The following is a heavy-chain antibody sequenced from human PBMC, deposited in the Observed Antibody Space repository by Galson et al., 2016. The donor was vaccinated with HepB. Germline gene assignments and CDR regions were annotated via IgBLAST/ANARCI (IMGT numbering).Heavy chain of an antibody. D-gene: IGHD2-2*01. V-gene: IGHV3-33*01. CDR1: GFTCNNYG. J-gene: IGHJ4*02. Sequence: SLRLSCATSGFTCNNYGMHWVRQAPGKVLEWVAIIWSDGSKYYADSVKGRFSISRDNYKNTLYLQMSSLRADDTAVYYCARDTNIGLGTWIDYWGRGTLVTVSS. CDR2: IWSDGSK. CDR3: ARDTNIGLGTWIDY.